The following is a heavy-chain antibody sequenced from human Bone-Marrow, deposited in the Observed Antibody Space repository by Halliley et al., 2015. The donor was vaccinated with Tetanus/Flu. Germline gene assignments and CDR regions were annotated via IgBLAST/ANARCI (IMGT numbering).Heavy chain of an antibody. CDR2: GST. D-gene: IGHD3-22*01. CDR3: ATAPLRPYSDTNGYYYGPLDY. Sequence: GSTSYNPSLESRLSISIDTSRNQFSLGLTSVTAADTAVYYCATAPLRPYSDTNGYYYGPLDYWGQGSLVTVSS. V-gene: IGHV4-31*02. J-gene: IGHJ4*02.